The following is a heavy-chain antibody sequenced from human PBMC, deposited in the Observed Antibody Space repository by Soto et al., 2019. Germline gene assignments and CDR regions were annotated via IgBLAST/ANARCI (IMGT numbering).Heavy chain of an antibody. J-gene: IGHJ4*02. CDR3: ARGGRCTVGVDY. V-gene: IGHV3-23*01. Sequence: EVQLFESGGGLVQPGGSLRLSCAASGFTFSTSSMRWFRQAPGKGLEWVSAISGDSGAIYYADSVKGRFTISRDNSRATLYLQMNSLRAEDTALYFCARGGRCTVGVDYWGQGTLSSVSS. CDR1: GFTFSTSS. D-gene: IGHD4-17*01. CDR2: ISGDSGAI.